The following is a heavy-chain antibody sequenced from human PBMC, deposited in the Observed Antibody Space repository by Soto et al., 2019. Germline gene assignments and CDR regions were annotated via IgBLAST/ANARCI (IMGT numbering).Heavy chain of an antibody. CDR2: ISGSGGST. CDR3: AKDLEYSSSSSLDY. J-gene: IGHJ4*02. D-gene: IGHD6-6*01. Sequence: VGSLILSCAASGFTFSSYAMSWVRQAPGKGLEWVSAISGSGGSTYYADSVKGRFTISRDNSKNTLYLQMNSLRAEDTAVYYCAKDLEYSSSSSLDYCGQRTLVTVSS. CDR1: GFTFSSYA. V-gene: IGHV3-23*01.